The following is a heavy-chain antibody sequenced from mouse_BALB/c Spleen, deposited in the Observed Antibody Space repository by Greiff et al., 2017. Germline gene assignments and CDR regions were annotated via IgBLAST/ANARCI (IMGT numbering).Heavy chain of an antibody. Sequence: VQLQESGPGLVQPSQSLSITCTVSGFSLTSYGVHWVRQSPGKGLEWLGVIWSGGSTDYNAAFISRLSISKDNSKSQVFFKMNSLQANDTAIYYCARNYYDYDDYAMDYWGQGTSVTVSS. V-gene: IGHV2-2*02. D-gene: IGHD2-4*01. CDR2: IWSGGST. CDR3: ARNYYDYDDYAMDY. CDR1: GFSLTSYG. J-gene: IGHJ4*01.